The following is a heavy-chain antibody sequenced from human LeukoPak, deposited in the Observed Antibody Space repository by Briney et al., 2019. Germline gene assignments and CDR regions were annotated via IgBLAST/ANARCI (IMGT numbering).Heavy chain of an antibody. V-gene: IGHV4-34*01. D-gene: IGHD3-22*01. Sequence: SETLSLTCAVYGGSFSGYYWSWIRQPPGKGLEWIGEINHSGSTNHNPSLKSRVTISVDTSKNQFSLKLSSVTAADTAVYYCARAPFSGYYYTWFDPWGQGTLVTVSS. CDR2: INHSGST. J-gene: IGHJ5*02. CDR3: ARAPFSGYYYTWFDP. CDR1: GGSFSGYY.